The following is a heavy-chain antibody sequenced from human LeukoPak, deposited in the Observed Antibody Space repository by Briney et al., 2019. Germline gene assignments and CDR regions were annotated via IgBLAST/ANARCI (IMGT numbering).Heavy chain of an antibody. CDR3: ARGDMVRGVNSLDY. V-gene: IGHV4-34*01. D-gene: IGHD3-10*01. CDR2: INHSGST. Sequence: PSETLSLTCAVYGGSFSSYYWSWIRQPPGKGLEWIGEINHSGSTNYNPSLKSRVTISVDTSKNQFSLKLSSVAAADTAVYYCARGDMVRGVNSLDYWGQGTLVTVSS. J-gene: IGHJ4*02. CDR1: GGSFSSYY.